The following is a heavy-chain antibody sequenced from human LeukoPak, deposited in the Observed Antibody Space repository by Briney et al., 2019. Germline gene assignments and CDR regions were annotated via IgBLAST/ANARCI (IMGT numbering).Heavy chain of an antibody. CDR1: GFTFSSYW. V-gene: IGHV3-74*01. J-gene: IGHJ4*02. Sequence: GGSLRLSCAASGFTFSSYWMHWVRQAPGKGLVWVSRINTDGSSTSYADSVKGRFTISRDNAKNTLYLQMNSLRAEDTAVYYCARTVPGYFFDNWGQGTLVTVSP. CDR3: ARTVPGYFFDN. D-gene: IGHD3-10*01. CDR2: INTDGSST.